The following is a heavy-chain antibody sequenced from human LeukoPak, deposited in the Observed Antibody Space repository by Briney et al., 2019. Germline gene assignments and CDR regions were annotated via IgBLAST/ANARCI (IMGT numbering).Heavy chain of an antibody. CDR2: ISAYNGGT. CDR1: GYTFTNYA. J-gene: IGHJ4*02. CDR3: ARELSLAAAGTMNY. Sequence: ASVKVSCKTSGYTFTNYAFNWVRQAPGQGLEWMGWISAYNGGTNYAQKLQGRVTMTADTSTSTVYMELRSLRSDDTATYYCARELSLAAAGTMNYWGQGTLVTVSS. V-gene: IGHV1-18*01. D-gene: IGHD6-13*01.